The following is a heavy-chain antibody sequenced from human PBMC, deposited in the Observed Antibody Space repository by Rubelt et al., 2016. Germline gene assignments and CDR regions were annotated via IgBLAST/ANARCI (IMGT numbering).Heavy chain of an antibody. CDR2: IYSGGSP. D-gene: IGHD1-26*01. V-gene: IGHV3-66*01. CDR1: GFTVSNKY. J-gene: IGHJ5*02. CDR3: ASGIVGANNWFDP. Sequence: VQLVESGGGVVQPGRSLRLSCAASGFTVSNKYMGWARQAPGKGLEWVSVIYSGGSPYYTDTVKGRFTISRDNSKNTLYLQMNSLRAEDTAVDYCASGIVGANNWFDPWGQGTLVTVSS.